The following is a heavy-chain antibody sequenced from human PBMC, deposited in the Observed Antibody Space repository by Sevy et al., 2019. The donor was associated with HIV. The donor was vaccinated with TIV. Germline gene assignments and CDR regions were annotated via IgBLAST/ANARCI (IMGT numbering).Heavy chain of an antibody. D-gene: IGHD2-2*01. CDR1: GFTFSSYG. CDR3: AKGAVPAAMYYYYYSMDV. CDR2: ISYDGSNK. J-gene: IGHJ6*02. V-gene: IGHV3-30*18. Sequence: GGSLRLSCAASGFTFSSYGMHWVRQAPGKGLEWVAVISYDGSNKYYADSVKGRFTISRDNSKKTLYLQMNSLRAEDTAVYYCAKGAVPAAMYYYYYSMDVWGQGTTVTVSS.